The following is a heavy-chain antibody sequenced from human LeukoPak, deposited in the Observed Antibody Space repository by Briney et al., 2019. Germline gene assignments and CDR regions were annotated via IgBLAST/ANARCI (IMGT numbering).Heavy chain of an antibody. Sequence: ASVKVSCKVSGYSLSEVSMHWVRQAPGQGLEWMGSFDPEDGEAIHAQRFQGRVTMTEDTSTNTAYMEVNSLRSEDTAVYYCATDIQQLVLFAYWGQGTLVTVSS. CDR2: FDPEDGEA. J-gene: IGHJ4*02. D-gene: IGHD6-13*01. CDR3: ATDIQQLVLFAY. CDR1: GYSLSEVS. V-gene: IGHV1-24*01.